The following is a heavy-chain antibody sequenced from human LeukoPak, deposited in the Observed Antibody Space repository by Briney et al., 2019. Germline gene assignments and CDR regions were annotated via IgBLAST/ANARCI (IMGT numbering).Heavy chain of an antibody. CDR3: ARDLSGIVGAAYYFDY. CDR2: INPSGGST. D-gene: IGHD1-26*01. CDR1: GYTFTSYY. J-gene: IGHJ4*02. V-gene: IGHV1-46*01. Sequence: ASVKVSCKASGYTFTSYYMHWVRQAPGQGLEWMGIINPSGGSTSYAQKFQGRVTMTRDTSTSTVYMELSSLRSEDTAVYCCARDLSGIVGAAYYFDYWGQGTLVTVSS.